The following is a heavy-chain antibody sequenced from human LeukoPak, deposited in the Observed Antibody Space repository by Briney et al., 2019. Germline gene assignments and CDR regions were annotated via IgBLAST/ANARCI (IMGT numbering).Heavy chain of an antibody. CDR3: ARDKNDFWSGYSIPNNWFDP. J-gene: IGHJ5*02. CDR2: IYYSGST. V-gene: IGHV4-39*07. CDR1: GGSISSSSYY. D-gene: IGHD3-3*01. Sequence: SETLSLTCTVSGGSISSSSYYWGWIRQPPGKGLEWIGSIYYSGSTYYNPSLKSRVTISVDTSKNQFSLKLSSVTAADTAVYYCARDKNDFWSGYSIPNNWFDPWGQGTLVTVSS.